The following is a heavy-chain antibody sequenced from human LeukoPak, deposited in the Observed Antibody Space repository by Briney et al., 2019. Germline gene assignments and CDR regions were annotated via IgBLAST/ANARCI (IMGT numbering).Heavy chain of an antibody. CDR2: VNSDRSDT. CDR1: GFTLNTNW. V-gene: IGHV3-74*01. D-gene: IGHD5-18*01. CDR3: GIGAGGGTKSYVCDY. J-gene: IGHJ4*02. Sequence: LGGSLRLSGVASGFTLNTNWMHWARRAPGKGLGWVSPVNSDRSDTIYADAVKGRFAISRDNAENTLCRQLNSLRVEDTAVFYCGIGAGGGTKSYVCDYWGLGTLVTVSS.